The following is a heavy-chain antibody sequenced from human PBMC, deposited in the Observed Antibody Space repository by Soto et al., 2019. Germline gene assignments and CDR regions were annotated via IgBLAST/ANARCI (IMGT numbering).Heavy chain of an antibody. CDR2: VYYRGRS. D-gene: IGHD4-17*01. J-gene: IGHJ4*02. CDR1: GGSVTNSSYY. CDR3: GCQRTTVPTQAYFDY. Sequence: SETLPLTCTVSGGSVTNSSYYWCWIRQSPEKGLEWIGSVYYRGRSYSKSSVKSRVTISVDTSKNRFSLSLNSVTASDTAVYCWGCQRTTVPTQAYFDYWGPGALVTV. V-gene: IGHV4-39*01.